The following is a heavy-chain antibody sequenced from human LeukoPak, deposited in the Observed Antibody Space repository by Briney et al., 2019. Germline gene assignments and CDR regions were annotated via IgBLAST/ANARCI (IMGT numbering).Heavy chain of an antibody. J-gene: IGHJ4*02. Sequence: GSSVTVSFTASGGTFTIYAISWVRQAPGQGPEWMGGIIPIFGTANYAQKFQGRVTITADKSTSTAYMELSSLRSEDTAVYYCARGDILTGYYVMGFDYWGQGTLVAVSS. CDR1: GGTFTIYA. CDR2: IIPIFGTA. CDR3: ARGDILTGYYVMGFDY. D-gene: IGHD3-9*01. V-gene: IGHV1-69*06.